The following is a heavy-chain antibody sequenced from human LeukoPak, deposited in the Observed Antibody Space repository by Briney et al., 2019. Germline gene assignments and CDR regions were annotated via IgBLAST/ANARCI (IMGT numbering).Heavy chain of an antibody. CDR1: GGSFSGYY. Sequence: SETLSLTCAVYGGSFSGYYWSLIRQPPGKGLEWIGEINHSGSTNYNPSLKSRVTISVDTSKNQFSLKLSSVTAADTAVYYCARGRGYSYAYDYWGQGTLVTVSS. J-gene: IGHJ4*02. V-gene: IGHV4-34*01. D-gene: IGHD5-18*01. CDR2: INHSGST. CDR3: ARGRGYSYAYDY.